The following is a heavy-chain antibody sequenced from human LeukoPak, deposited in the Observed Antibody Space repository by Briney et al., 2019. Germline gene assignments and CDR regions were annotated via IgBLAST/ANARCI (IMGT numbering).Heavy chain of an antibody. V-gene: IGHV5-51*01. CDR1: GYSFTSYW. CDR2: IYPGDSDT. CDR3: ARAPGYCSSTSCYWLYYFDY. J-gene: IGHJ4*02. D-gene: IGHD2-2*01. Sequence: GESLKISCKGSGYSFTSYWIGWVRQMPGKGLEWMGIIYPGDSDTRYSPPFQGQVTISADKSISTAYLQWSSLKASDTAMYYCARAPGYCSSTSCYWLYYFDYWGQGTLVTVSS.